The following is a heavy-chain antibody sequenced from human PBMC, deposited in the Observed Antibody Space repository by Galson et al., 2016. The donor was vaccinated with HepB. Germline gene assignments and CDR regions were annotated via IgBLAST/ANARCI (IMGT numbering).Heavy chain of an antibody. CDR3: ARGTTDDSFDI. J-gene: IGHJ3*02. D-gene: IGHD4-17*01. CDR2: IGTAGDT. CDR1: GFTFSSYD. V-gene: IGHV3-13*01. Sequence: SLRLSCAASGFTFSSYDIHWVRQATGKGLEWVSAIGTAGDTYYPGSVKGRFTISRENGKNSLYLQMNSLRAGDTAVYYCARGTTDDSFDIWGQGTMVTASS.